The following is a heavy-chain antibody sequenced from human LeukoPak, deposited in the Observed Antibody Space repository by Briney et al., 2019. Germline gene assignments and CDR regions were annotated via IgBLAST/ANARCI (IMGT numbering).Heavy chain of an antibody. D-gene: IGHD3-16*02. V-gene: IGHV3-30*04. CDR3: AKGNDYVWGSYRSNWFDP. J-gene: IGHJ5*02. CDR1: GFSFSNYA. CDR2: TSYDGSNK. Sequence: GRSLRLSCAASGFSFSNYAMHWVRQAPGKGLEWVALTSYDGSNKYYADSVKGRFTISRDNSKNTLYLQMNSLRAEDTAVYYCAKGNDYVWGSYRSNWFDPWGQGTLVTVSS.